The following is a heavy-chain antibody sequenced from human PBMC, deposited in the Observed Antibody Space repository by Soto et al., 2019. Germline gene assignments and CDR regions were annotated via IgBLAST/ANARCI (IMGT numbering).Heavy chain of an antibody. D-gene: IGHD3-10*01. J-gene: IGHJ5*02. V-gene: IGHV3-53*01. CDR2: VFIGGTT. Sequence: EVQLVESGGRLVQPGGSLRLSCAASGFTVTSSHMTWVRQAPGKGLEWVSVVFIGGTTQYAASVQGRFTISIDKSENTMYLQMNSLRAEDTAVYYCARVGPYASGTYSFRHNRVDPWGQRTQVTVSP. CDR1: GFTVTSSH. CDR3: ARVGPYASGTYSFRHNRVDP.